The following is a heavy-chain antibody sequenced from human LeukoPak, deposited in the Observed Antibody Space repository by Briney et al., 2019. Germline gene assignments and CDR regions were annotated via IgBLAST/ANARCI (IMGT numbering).Heavy chain of an antibody. D-gene: IGHD3-10*01. V-gene: IGHV3-9*01. CDR3: AKDISPVEGSGSYPDY. CDR2: ISWNSGSI. Sequence: GGSLRLSCAASGFTFDDCAMHWVRQAPGKGLEWVSGISWNSGSIGYADSVKGRFTISRDNAKNSLYLQMNSLRAEDTALYYCAKDISPVEGSGSYPDYWGQGTLVTVSS. J-gene: IGHJ4*02. CDR1: GFTFDDCA.